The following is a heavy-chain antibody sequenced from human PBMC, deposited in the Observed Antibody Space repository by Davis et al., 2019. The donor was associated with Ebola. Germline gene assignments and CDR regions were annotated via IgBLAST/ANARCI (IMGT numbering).Heavy chain of an antibody. CDR2: IYYSGST. Sequence: SETLSLTCTVSGGSISSYYWSWIRQPPGKGLEWIGYIYYSGSTNYNPSLKSRVTMSVDTSRNQFSLKLNSVTAADTAVYFCAREVPGAGHLDYWGQGILVTVSS. CDR3: AREVPGAGHLDY. V-gene: IGHV4-59*01. D-gene: IGHD6-13*01. CDR1: GGSISSYY. J-gene: IGHJ4*02.